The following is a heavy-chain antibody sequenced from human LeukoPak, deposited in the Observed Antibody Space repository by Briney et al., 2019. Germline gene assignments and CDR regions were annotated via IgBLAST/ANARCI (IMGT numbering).Heavy chain of an antibody. V-gene: IGHV3-30*03. J-gene: IGHJ4*02. CDR2: ISYDGSNK. D-gene: IGHD6-25*01. Sequence: GGSLRLSCAASGFTFSSYGMHWVRQAPGKGLEWVAVISYDGSNKYYADSVKGRFTISRDNSKNTLYLQMNSLRAEDTAVYYCARDWWKDSSGWYWGQGTLVTVSS. CDR1: GFTFSSYG. CDR3: ARDWWKDSSGWY.